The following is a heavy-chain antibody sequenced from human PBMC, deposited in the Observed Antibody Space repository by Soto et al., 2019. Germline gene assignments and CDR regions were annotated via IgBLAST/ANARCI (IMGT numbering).Heavy chain of an antibody. CDR1: GFTFSSYE. Sequence: EVQLVESGGGLVQPGGSLRLSCVASGFTFSSYEMNWVRQAPGKGLEWVSYISSSGRTIYYGDSVKGRFTISRDNAKNSLYLQMNSLRAEDTAVYYCARAQRGYSYGSLVDYWGQGTLVTVSS. CDR2: ISSSGRTI. D-gene: IGHD5-18*01. V-gene: IGHV3-48*03. J-gene: IGHJ4*02. CDR3: ARAQRGYSYGSLVDY.